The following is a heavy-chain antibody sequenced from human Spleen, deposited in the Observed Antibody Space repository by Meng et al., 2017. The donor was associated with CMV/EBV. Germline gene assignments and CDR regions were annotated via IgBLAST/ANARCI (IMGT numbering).Heavy chain of an antibody. V-gene: IGHV3-23*03. CDR1: GFTFSSYA. J-gene: IGHJ4*02. CDR2: IYSGGSST. D-gene: IGHD3-3*01. Sequence: GGSLRLSCAASGFTFSSYAMSWVRQAPGKGLEWVSVIYSGGSSTYYADSVKGRFTISRDNSKNTLYLQMNSLRAEDTAVYSCVKEYLPVFGVGLPGDYWGQGTLVTVSS. CDR3: VKEYLPVFGVGLPGDY.